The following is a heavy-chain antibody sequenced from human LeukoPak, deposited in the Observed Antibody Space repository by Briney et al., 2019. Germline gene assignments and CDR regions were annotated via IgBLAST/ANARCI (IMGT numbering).Heavy chain of an antibody. Sequence: SGTLSLTCAVSGGTISSTHWWNWVRPPPGKGLEWIGEIYHSGSTNYNPSLKSRVTISVDRSKNQFSLNLNSVTAADTAVYYCARRGYTFGFDYWGQGALVTVSS. J-gene: IGHJ4*02. CDR1: GGTISSTHW. CDR3: ARRGYTFGFDY. D-gene: IGHD5-18*01. V-gene: IGHV4-4*02. CDR2: IYHSGST.